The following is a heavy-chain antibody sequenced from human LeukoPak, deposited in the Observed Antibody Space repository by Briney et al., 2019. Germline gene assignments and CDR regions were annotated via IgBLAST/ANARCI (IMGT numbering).Heavy chain of an antibody. CDR1: GYTFTGYY. V-gene: IGHV1-2*02. J-gene: IGHJ5*02. Sequence: GASVKVSCKASGYTFTGYYMHWVRQAPGQGLEWMGWINPNSGGTNYAQKFQGRVTMTRDTSISTAYMELSRLRSDDTAVYYCARAQLDFDWWGEGDWFDPWGQGTLVTVSS. D-gene: IGHD3-9*01. CDR3: ARAQLDFDWWGEGDWFDP. CDR2: INPNSGGT.